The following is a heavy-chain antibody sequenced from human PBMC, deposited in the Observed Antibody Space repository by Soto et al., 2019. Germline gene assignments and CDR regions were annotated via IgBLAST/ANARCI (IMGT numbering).Heavy chain of an antibody. Sequence: PGGSLRLSCAASGFTFSSYGMHWVRQAPGKGLEWVAVISYDGSNKYYADSVKGRFTISRDNSKNTLYLQMNSLRAEDTAVYYCAKLHYGSGSRNQESFDYWGQGTLVTVSS. CDR2: ISYDGSNK. CDR3: AKLHYGSGSRNQESFDY. D-gene: IGHD3-10*01. V-gene: IGHV3-30*18. J-gene: IGHJ4*02. CDR1: GFTFSSYG.